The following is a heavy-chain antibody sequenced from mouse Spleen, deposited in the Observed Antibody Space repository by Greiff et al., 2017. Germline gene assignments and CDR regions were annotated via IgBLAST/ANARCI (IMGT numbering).Heavy chain of an antibody. Sequence: EVQLVESGAGLVKPGGSLKLSCAASGFSFSSYAMSWVRQTPEKRLEWVAYISSGGDYIYYADTVKGRFTISIDNSRNTLYLQMRSLKSEDTAMYYCTREEFATVVATQYFDYWGQGTTLTVSS. D-gene: IGHD1-1*01. CDR3: TREEFATVVATQYFDY. CDR1: GFSFSSYA. J-gene: IGHJ2*01. V-gene: IGHV5-9-1*02. CDR2: ISSGGDYI.